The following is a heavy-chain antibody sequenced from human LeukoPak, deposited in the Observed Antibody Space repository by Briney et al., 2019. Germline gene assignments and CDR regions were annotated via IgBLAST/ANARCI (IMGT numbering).Heavy chain of an antibody. Sequence: PGGSLRLSCAASGFTVSSYWMHWVRQAPGKGLAWVSRINSDGSSTNYADSVKGRFTISRDNAKNSLYLQMNSLRAEDTAVYYCAREYYYDSSGYSRSGYYYYMDVWGKGTTVTVSS. CDR1: GFTVSSYW. V-gene: IGHV3-74*01. CDR3: AREYYYDSSGYSRSGYYYYMDV. J-gene: IGHJ6*03. CDR2: INSDGSST. D-gene: IGHD3-22*01.